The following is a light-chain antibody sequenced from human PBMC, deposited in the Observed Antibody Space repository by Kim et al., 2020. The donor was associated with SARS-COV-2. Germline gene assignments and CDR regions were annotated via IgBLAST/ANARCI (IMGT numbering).Light chain of an antibody. J-gene: IGKJ1*01. CDR3: QQYNNWPQT. Sequence: SPGERATLACRASQSVSSNLAWYQHKSGQAPRLLIYGASTRATGIPARFSGSGSGTEFTLTISSLQSEDFAVYYCQQYNNWPQTFGQGTKVDIK. CDR1: QSVSSN. CDR2: GAS. V-gene: IGKV3-15*01.